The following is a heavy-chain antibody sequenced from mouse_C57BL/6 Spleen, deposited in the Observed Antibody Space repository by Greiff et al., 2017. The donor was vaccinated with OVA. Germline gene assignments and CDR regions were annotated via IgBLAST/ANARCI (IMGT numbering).Heavy chain of an antibody. D-gene: IGHD1-1*01. CDR2: IDPSDSYT. Sequence: VQLQQPGAELVRPGTSVKLSCKASGYTFTSYWMHWVKQRPGQGLEWIGVIDPSDSYTNYNQKFKGKATLTVDTSSSTAYMQLSSLTSEYSAVYYCARDYYGSSYEAMDYWGQGTSVTVSS. V-gene: IGHV1-59*01. CDR1: GYTFTSYW. J-gene: IGHJ4*01. CDR3: ARDYYGSSYEAMDY.